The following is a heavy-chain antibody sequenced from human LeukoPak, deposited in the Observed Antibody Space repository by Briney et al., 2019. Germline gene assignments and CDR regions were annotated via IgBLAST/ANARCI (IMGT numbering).Heavy chain of an antibody. CDR3: ARTARSEDSDFWSGYLAD. Sequence: AGGSLRLSCAASGFTFSSYWMSWVRQAPGKGLEWVANIKQDGSEKYYVDSVKGRFTISRDNAKNSLYLQMNSLRAEDTAVYYCARTARSEDSDFWSGYLADWGQGTLVTVSS. J-gene: IGHJ4*02. CDR1: GFTFSSYW. V-gene: IGHV3-7*01. CDR2: IKQDGSEK. D-gene: IGHD3-3*01.